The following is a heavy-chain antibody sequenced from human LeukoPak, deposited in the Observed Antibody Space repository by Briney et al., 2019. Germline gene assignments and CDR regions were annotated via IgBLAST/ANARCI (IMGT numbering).Heavy chain of an antibody. D-gene: IGHD3-3*01. CDR1: GFTFSDYY. V-gene: IGHV3-11*01. CDR3: RSYDFWSGYYMREGYYFDY. Sequence: GGSLRLSCAASGFTFSDYYMSWIRQAPVKRLAWVSYISSSGSTIYYADSVKGRFTISRDNAKNSLYLQMNSLRAEDTAVYYCRSYDFWSGYYMREGYYFDYWGQGTLVTVSS. J-gene: IGHJ4*02. CDR2: ISSSGSTI.